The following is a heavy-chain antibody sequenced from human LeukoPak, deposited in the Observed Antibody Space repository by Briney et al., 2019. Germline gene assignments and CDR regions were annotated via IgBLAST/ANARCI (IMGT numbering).Heavy chain of an antibody. CDR1: GGSISSSSYY. CDR3: ARRGPFFDY. Sequence: SETLSLTCTVSGGSISSSSYYWGWIRQPPGKGLEWIGSIYYSGSTYYNPSLKSRVTISVDTSKNQFSLKPSSVTAADTAVYYCARRGPFFDYWGQGTLVTVSS. CDR2: IYYSGST. J-gene: IGHJ4*02. V-gene: IGHV4-39*01.